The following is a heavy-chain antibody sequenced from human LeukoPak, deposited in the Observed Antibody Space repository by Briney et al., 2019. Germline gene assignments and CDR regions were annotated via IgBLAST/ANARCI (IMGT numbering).Heavy chain of an antibody. J-gene: IGHJ4*02. CDR2: IYTSGST. V-gene: IGHV4-61*02. Sequence: SETLSLTCTVSGGSISSGSYYWSWIRQPAGKGLEWIGRIYTSGSTNYNPSLKSRVTISVDTSKNQFSLKLSSVTAADTAVYYCARGVNYDFWSGYYPRDGDYFDYWGQGTLVTVSS. CDR3: ARGVNYDFWSGYYPRDGDYFDY. D-gene: IGHD3-3*01. CDR1: GGSISSGSYY.